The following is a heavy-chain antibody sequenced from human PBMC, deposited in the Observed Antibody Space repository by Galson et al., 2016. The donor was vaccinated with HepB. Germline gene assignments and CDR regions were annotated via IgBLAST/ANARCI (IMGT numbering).Heavy chain of an antibody. CDR3: AKDPMWNDFLSGYPILFDP. CDR1: GFTFISFA. V-gene: IGHV3-23*01. D-gene: IGHD3-3*01. J-gene: IGHJ5*02. Sequence: SLRLSCAASGFTFISFAMSWVRQAPGKGLEWVPGISGSGRSTYYADSVKGRFTVSRDNSKNALFLQMNSLRAEDTAVYYCAKDPMWNDFLSGYPILFDPWGQGTLVTVSS. CDR2: ISGSGRST.